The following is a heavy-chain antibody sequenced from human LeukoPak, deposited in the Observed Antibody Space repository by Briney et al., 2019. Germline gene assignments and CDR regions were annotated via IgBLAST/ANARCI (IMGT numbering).Heavy chain of an antibody. CDR1: GFTVSSNY. J-gene: IGHJ4*02. Sequence: GGSLRLSCAASGFTVSSNYMSWVRQAPGKGLEWVSTISGGGDATYYAHSVKGRFTISRDNSKNTLYLQMNSLRAEDTAVYYCARGADYYDSSGSAPLPIDYWGQGTLVTVSS. CDR2: ISGGGDAT. CDR3: ARGADYYDSSGSAPLPIDY. V-gene: IGHV3-66*01. D-gene: IGHD3-22*01.